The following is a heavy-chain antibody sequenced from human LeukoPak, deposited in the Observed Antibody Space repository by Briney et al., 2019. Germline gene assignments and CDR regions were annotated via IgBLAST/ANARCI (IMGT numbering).Heavy chain of an antibody. J-gene: IGHJ5*02. CDR3: STYGDYFA. CDR1: GFTFSDSA. D-gene: IGHD4-17*01. CDR2: IRSKANNYAT. V-gene: IGHV3-73*01. Sequence: GGSLRLSCAASGFTFSDSAIHWVRQASGKGLEWVARIRSKANNYATSYSASVKGSFNISRDGSKNTEYLQMNSLKTEDTAMYYCSTYGDYFAWGQGTLVTVSS.